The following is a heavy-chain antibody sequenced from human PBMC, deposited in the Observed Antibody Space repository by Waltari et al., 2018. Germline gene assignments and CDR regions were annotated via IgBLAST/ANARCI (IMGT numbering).Heavy chain of an antibody. Sequence: QVQLQQWGAGLLKPSETLSLTCAVYGGSFSGYYWSWIRQPPGKGLEWIGEINHSGSTYSNPSLKRRVTISVDTSKNQFSLKLSSVTAADTAVYYCARGGGGYCSSTSCYSPKVFDYWCQGTLVTVSS. J-gene: IGHJ4*02. V-gene: IGHV4-34*01. CDR3: ARGGGGYCSSTSCYSPKVFDY. CDR2: INHSGST. D-gene: IGHD2-2*01. CDR1: GGSFSGYY.